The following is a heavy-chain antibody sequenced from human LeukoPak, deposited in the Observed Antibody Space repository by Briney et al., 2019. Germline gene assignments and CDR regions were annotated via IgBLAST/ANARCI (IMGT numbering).Heavy chain of an antibody. CDR3: ARGVGYGSGNYYNF. CDR1: GFTFSSYP. D-gene: IGHD3-10*01. J-gene: IGHJ4*02. Sequence: GGSLRLSCAASGFTFSSYPMRWVRQAPGKGLESVSAISSNGGSTYYANSVKGRFTISRDNSKNTLYLQMGSLRAEDMAVYYCARGVGYGSGNYYNFWGQGTLVTVSS. CDR2: ISSNGGST. V-gene: IGHV3-64*01.